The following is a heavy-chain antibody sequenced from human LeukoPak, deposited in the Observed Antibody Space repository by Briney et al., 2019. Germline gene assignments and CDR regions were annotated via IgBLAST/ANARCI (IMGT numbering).Heavy chain of an antibody. CDR2: TFYSGRT. CDR1: GDSINNDY. V-gene: IGHV4-59*01. CDR3: ARVAYGSSWFDP. J-gene: IGHJ5*02. D-gene: IGHD2-2*01. Sequence: SETLSLTCTVSGDSINNDYWSWIRQPPGKGLEWIGYTFYSGRTTYNPSLKSPVTISIDTSKNQFSLMVMSVTAADTAVYYCARVAYGSSWFDPWGQGTLVTVSS.